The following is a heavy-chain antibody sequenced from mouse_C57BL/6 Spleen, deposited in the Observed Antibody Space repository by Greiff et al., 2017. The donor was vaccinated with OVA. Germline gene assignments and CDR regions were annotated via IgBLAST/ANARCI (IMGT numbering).Heavy chain of an antibody. V-gene: IGHV7-1*01. D-gene: IGHD3-1*01. CDR2: SRNKANDYTT. CDR3: ARDASGYFDY. J-gene: IGHJ2*01. Sequence: EVHLVASGGGLVQSGRSLRLSCATSGFTFSDFYMEWVRQAPGKGLEWIAASRNKANDYTTEYSASVKGRFIVSRDTSQSILYLQMNALRAEDTAIYYCARDASGYFDYWGQGTTLTVSS. CDR1: GFTFSDFY.